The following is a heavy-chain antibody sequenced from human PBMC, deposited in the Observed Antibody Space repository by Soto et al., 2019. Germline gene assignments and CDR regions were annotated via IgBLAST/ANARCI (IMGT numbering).Heavy chain of an antibody. CDR1: GGSISGGGYY. Sequence: QVQLQESGPGLVEPSQTLSLTCTVSGGSISGGGYYWSWIRQHPGKGLEWIGYIHYSGTTYYNPSLKSRLTISVDRSKTQCSLKLSSVTAADTAAYYCAGAWTATAGWANWFDLWGQGTLVTVSS. CDR3: AGAWTATAGWANWFDL. D-gene: IGHD6-13*01. V-gene: IGHV4-31*03. CDR2: IHYSGTT. J-gene: IGHJ5*02.